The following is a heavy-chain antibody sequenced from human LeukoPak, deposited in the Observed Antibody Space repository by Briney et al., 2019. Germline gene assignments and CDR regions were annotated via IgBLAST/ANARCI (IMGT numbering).Heavy chain of an antibody. CDR3: ARHTVTTTILD. CDR2: ISSSGTM. D-gene: IGHD4-17*01. V-gene: IGHV3-48*03. Sequence: PGGSLRLSCAASGFTFSSYEMNWVRQAPGKGLEWVSYISSSGTMYYADSVKGRFTISRDNAKNSLYLQMNSLRAEDTAVYYCARHTVTTTILDWGQGTLVTVSS. CDR1: GFTFSSYE. J-gene: IGHJ4*02.